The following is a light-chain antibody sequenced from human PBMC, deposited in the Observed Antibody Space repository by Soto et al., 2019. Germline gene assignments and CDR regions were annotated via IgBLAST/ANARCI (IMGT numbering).Light chain of an antibody. CDR3: QQSYGTPT. V-gene: IGKV1-39*01. J-gene: IGKJ2*01. Sequence: DIPMTQSPSSLSAAVGDRVTITCRASRNISTYLIWYQQKPGKAPRLLVYAASSLQSGVPSRFSASGSGTDFTLTISSLQPEDFATYYCQQSYGTPTFGQGTKLEIK. CDR1: RNISTY. CDR2: AAS.